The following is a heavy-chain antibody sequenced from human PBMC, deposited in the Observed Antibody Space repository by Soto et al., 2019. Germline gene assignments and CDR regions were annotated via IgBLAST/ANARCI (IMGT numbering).Heavy chain of an antibody. D-gene: IGHD6-19*01. CDR1: GYTFSGYG. V-gene: IGHV1-18*01. Sequence: QVQLVQSGAEVKKPGASVKVSCKASGYTFSGYGISWVRQAPGQGLEWMGWISDYNANTNYTQKFQGRVTMTTDTATHTDYMELRSLRSDDTAVYYCARDRQWLVPGACGYWGQGTLVTVSS. CDR3: ARDRQWLVPGACGY. CDR2: ISDYNANT. J-gene: IGHJ4*02.